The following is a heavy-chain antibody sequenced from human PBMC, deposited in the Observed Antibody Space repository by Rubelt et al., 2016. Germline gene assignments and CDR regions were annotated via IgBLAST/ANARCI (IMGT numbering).Heavy chain of an antibody. D-gene: IGHD6-13*01. CDR1: GFTFRTYG. Sequence: GGGVVQPGRSLRLSCAASGFTFRTYGMHWVRQAPGKGLEWVAVIWYDGGYKYNADSVQGRFTISRDNAKKTLFLQMSSLRVEATAVYYCARDMGQLVYYAMDVWGQGTTVTVSS. CDR3: ARDMGQLVYYAMDV. CDR2: IWYDGGYK. J-gene: IGHJ6*02. V-gene: IGHV3-33*01.